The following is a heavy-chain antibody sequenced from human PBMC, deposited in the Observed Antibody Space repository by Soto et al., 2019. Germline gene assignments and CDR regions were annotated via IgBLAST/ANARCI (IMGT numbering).Heavy chain of an antibody. D-gene: IGHD3-22*01. CDR1: GFPVSSNS. CDR3: ARDRVESGYPEYFQH. V-gene: IGHV3-53*01. J-gene: IGHJ1*01. CDR2: IYSGGST. Sequence: GGPLRLSCAASGFPVSSNSMSWVRQAPGKGLEWVSVIYSGGSTYYADSVKGRFTISRDNSKNTLYLQMNSLRAEDTAVYYCARDRVESGYPEYFQHWGQGTLVTVSS.